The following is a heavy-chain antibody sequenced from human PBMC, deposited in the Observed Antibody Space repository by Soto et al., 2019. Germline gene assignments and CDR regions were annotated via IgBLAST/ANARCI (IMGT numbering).Heavy chain of an antibody. J-gene: IGHJ6*02. V-gene: IGHV3-53*01. CDR3: ARVGSWNYLGDYYYGMDV. D-gene: IGHD1-7*01. CDR2: IYSGGST. Sequence: GGSLRLSCAASGFTVSSNYMSWVRQAPGKGLEWVSVIYSGGSTYYADSVKGRFTISRDNSKNTLYLQMNSLRAEDTAVYYCARVGSWNYLGDYYYGMDVWGQGTTVTVSS. CDR1: GFTVSSNY.